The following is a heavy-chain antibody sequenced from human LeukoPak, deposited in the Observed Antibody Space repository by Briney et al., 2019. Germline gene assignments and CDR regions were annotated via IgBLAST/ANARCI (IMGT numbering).Heavy chain of an antibody. V-gene: IGHV3-30*18. CDR1: GFTFSSYG. CDR3: AKGSSH. D-gene: IGHD2-15*01. CDR2: ISYDGSNK. J-gene: IGHJ4*02. Sequence: GGTLRLSCAASGFTFSSYGMHWVRQAPGKGLEWVAVISYDGSNKCYADSVKGRFTISRDNSKNTLYLQMNSLRAEDTAVYYCAKGSSHWGQGTLVTVSS.